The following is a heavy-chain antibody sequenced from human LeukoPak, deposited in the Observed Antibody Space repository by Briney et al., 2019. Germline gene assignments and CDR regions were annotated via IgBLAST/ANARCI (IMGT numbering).Heavy chain of an antibody. CDR2: IRSDGSDK. CDR3: ATDVAWGWDL. V-gene: IGHV3-30*02. CDR1: GFTFSYYG. Sequence: GGSLRLSCIASGFTFSYYGMHWLRQAPGKELEWVAFIRSDGSDKWYADSVKGRFTISRDDSKNTVYLQMNSLRSDVTAIYYCATDVAWGWDLWGQGSLVSVSS. D-gene: IGHD7-27*01. J-gene: IGHJ4*02.